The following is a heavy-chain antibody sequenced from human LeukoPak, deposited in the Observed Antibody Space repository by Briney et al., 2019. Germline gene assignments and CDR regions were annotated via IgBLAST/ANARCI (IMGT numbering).Heavy chain of an antibody. V-gene: IGHV3-30-3*01. CDR3: ARAQDS. CDR1: GSTFSSYA. CDR2: ISYDGSNK. J-gene: IGHJ4*02. D-gene: IGHD2-15*01. Sequence: GGSLRLSGAASGSTFSSYAMHWVRQAPGKGLEWVAVISYDGSNKYYADSVKGRFTISRDNSKNTLYLQMNSLRAEDTAVYYCARAQDSWGQGTLVTVSS.